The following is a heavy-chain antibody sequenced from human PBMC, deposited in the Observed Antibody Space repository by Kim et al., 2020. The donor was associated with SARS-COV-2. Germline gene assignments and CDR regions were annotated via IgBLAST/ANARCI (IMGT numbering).Heavy chain of an antibody. V-gene: IGHV4-59*01. D-gene: IGHD3-10*01. Sequence: SETLSLTCTVSGGSISSYYWSWIRQPPGKGLEWIGYIYYSGSTNYNPSLKSRVTISVDTSKNQFSLKLSSVTAADTAVYYCARGRGNSFWGFGELKNYYYGMDVWGQGTTVTVSS. CDR1: GGSISSYY. CDR3: ARGRGNSFWGFGELKNYYYGMDV. CDR2: IYYSGST. J-gene: IGHJ6*02.